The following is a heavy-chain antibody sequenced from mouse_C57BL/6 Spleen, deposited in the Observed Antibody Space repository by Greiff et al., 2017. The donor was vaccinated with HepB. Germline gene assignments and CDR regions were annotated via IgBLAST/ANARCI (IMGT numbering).Heavy chain of an antibody. D-gene: IGHD2-4*01. Sequence: VQLQQSGPELVKPGASVKISCKASGYTFTDYYMNWVKQSHGKSLEWIGDINPNNGGTSYNQKFKGKATLTVDKSSSTAYMELRSLTSEDSAFYYCARRDDYDLSYWYFDVWGTGTTVTVSS. J-gene: IGHJ1*03. V-gene: IGHV1-26*01. CDR2: INPNNGGT. CDR3: ARRDDYDLSYWYFDV. CDR1: GYTFTDYY.